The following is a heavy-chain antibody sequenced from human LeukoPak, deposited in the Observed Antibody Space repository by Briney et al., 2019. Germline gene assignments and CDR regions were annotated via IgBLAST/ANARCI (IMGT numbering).Heavy chain of an antibody. V-gene: IGHV3-11*01. CDR3: AREGGGANYGSGSYYQYYFDY. J-gene: IGHJ4*02. CDR1: GFTFSDYY. D-gene: IGHD3-10*01. CDR2: ISSSGSTI. Sequence: GGSLRLSCAASGFTFSDYYMSWLRQAPGKGLEWVSYISSSGSTIYYADSVKGRFTISRDNAKNSLYLQMNSLRAEDTAVYYCAREGGGANYGSGSYYQYYFDYWGQGTLVSVSS.